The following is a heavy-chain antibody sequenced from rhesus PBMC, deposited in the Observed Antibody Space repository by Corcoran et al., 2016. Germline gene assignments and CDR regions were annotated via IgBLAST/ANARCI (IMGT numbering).Heavy chain of an antibody. CDR3: ARDRVGNYGLDS. Sequence: QVQLQESGPGLVKPSEPLSLTCAVSGASISSYWWNWIRQPPGKGLEWIGEIKGNSGSTNYNPSLKSRVTISKDASKNQFSLKLSSVTAADTAVYYCARDRVGNYGLDSWGQGVVVTVSS. V-gene: IGHV4-80*01. CDR2: IKGNSGST. J-gene: IGHJ6*01. D-gene: IGHD1-44*01. CDR1: GASISSYW.